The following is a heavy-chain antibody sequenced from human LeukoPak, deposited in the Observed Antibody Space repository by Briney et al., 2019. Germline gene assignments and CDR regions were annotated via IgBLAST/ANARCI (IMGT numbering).Heavy chain of an antibody. CDR3: ARESGEEYYYDSSGYYYYYYGMDV. J-gene: IGHJ6*02. Sequence: SSETLSLTCTVSGGSISSGSYYWSWIRQPAGKGLEWIGRIYASGSTNYNPSLNSLATISVDTSKNQCSLKLSSVTAADTAVYYCARESGEEYYYDSSGYYYYYYGMDVWGQGTTVTVSS. D-gene: IGHD3-22*01. CDR2: IYASGST. CDR1: GGSISSGSYY. V-gene: IGHV4-61*02.